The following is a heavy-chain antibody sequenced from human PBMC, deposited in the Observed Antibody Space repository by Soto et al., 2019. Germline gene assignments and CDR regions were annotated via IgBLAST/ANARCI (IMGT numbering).Heavy chain of an antibody. CDR2: ISSSGSTI. Sequence: GGSLRLSCAASGFTFSDYYMSWIRQAPGKGLEWVSYISSSGSTIYYADSVKGRFTISRDNAKNSLYLQMNSLRAEDTAVYYCARCPGSTGERRTYYYYYYYMNVWGKGTTVTVSS. J-gene: IGHJ6*03. V-gene: IGHV3-11*01. CDR1: GFTFSDYY. D-gene: IGHD1-1*01. CDR3: ARCPGSTGERRTYYYYYYYMNV.